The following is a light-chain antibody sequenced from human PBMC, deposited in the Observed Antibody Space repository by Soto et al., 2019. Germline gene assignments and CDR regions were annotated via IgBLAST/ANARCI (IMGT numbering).Light chain of an antibody. V-gene: IGLV2-14*01. CDR2: EVT. Sequence: QSVLTQPASVSGSPGQSITISCTGTSSDVGGYKYVSWYQQHPGKAPKLMIYEVTYRPSGVSNRFSGFKSGNTASLTISGLQAADEADYYCCSYTSSSTLIFGGGTKLTVL. CDR3: CSYTSSSTLI. CDR1: SSDVGGYKY. J-gene: IGLJ2*01.